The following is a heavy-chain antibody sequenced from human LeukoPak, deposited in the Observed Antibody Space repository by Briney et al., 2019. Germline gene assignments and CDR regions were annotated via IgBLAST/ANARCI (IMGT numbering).Heavy chain of an antibody. V-gene: IGHV4-59*05. Sequence: GSLRLSCAASGFTFSSYSMNWVRQPPGKGLEWIGSVYYNGHTYYNPSLKSRVTISVDTSKNQFSLKLTSVTAADTAVYYCARLEWGSGGSGSFDYWGQGTLVTVSS. J-gene: IGHJ4*02. CDR1: GFTFSSYSMN. CDR3: ARLEWGSGGSGSFDY. CDR2: VYYNGHT. D-gene: IGHD6-25*01.